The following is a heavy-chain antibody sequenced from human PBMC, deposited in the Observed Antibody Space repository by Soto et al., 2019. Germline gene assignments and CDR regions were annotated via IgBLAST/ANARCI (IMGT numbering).Heavy chain of an antibody. CDR3: AIGTPGATVHNYYGRRV. V-gene: IGHV4-4*02. J-gene: IGHJ6*02. CDR2: IYHSGST. CDR1: GGSISSSNW. D-gene: IGHD1-1*01. Sequence: QVQLQESGPGLVKPSGTLSLTCAVSGGSISSSNWWSWVRQPPGKGLEWIGEIYHSGSTNYNPSLKVPVHILVDKSKSQFAVNLSSVTAADTAVYYLAIGTPGATVHNYYGRRVWGQGTTVTVSS.